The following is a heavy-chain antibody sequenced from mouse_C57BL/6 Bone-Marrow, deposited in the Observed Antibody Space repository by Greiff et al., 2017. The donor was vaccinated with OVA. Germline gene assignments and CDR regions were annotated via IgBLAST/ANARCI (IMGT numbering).Heavy chain of an antibody. V-gene: IGHV3-6*01. Sequence: EVQLQESGPGLVKPSQSLSLTCSVTGYSITSGYYWNWIRQFPGNNLEWMGYISYDGSNNYNPSLKNRISITRDTSKNQFFLKLNSVTTEDTATYYCARDGILPAMDYWGQGTSVTVSS. D-gene: IGHD1-1*01. J-gene: IGHJ4*01. CDR3: ARDGILPAMDY. CDR1: GYSITSGYY. CDR2: ISYDGSN.